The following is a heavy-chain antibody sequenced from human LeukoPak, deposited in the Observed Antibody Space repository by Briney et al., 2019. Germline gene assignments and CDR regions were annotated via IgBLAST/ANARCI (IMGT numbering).Heavy chain of an antibody. CDR2: IYYSGST. J-gene: IGHJ6*03. V-gene: IGHV4-39*01. CDR3: ARLDGEWELGSYMDV. CDR1: GGSISSSSYY. Sequence: SETLSLTCTVSGGSISSSSYYWGWIRQPPGKGLEWIGSIYYSGSTYYNPSLKSRVTISVDTSKNQFSLKLSSVTAADTAVYYCARLDGEWELGSYMDVWGKGTTVTVSS. D-gene: IGHD1-26*01.